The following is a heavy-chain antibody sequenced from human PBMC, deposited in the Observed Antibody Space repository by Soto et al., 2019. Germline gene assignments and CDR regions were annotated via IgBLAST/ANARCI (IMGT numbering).Heavy chain of an antibody. V-gene: IGHV1-3*01. Sequence: ASVKVSCKASGYTFTSDAMHWVRQAPGQRLEWMGWINDGNGNTKYSQKFQGRVTITRDTSASTAYMELSSLRSEDTAVYYCARDLLWVVVVAATPVGWFDPWGQGSLVTVSS. CDR1: GYTFTSDA. D-gene: IGHD2-15*01. CDR3: ARDLLWVVVVAATPVGWFDP. J-gene: IGHJ5*02. CDR2: INDGNGNT.